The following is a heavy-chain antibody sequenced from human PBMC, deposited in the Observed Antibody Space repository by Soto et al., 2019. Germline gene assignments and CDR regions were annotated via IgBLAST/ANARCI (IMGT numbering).Heavy chain of an antibody. V-gene: IGHV1-8*01. CDR2: MNPNTGNT. D-gene: IGHD3-16*01. CDR3: ERRGWGPPFGF. J-gene: IGHJ4*02. Sequence: QVQLVQSGADMKKPGASVKVSCKASGYTFTHYDINWVRQATGQGLEWMGWMNPNTGNTGFAQKFQDRVTMTRTTSISTAYMELSSLRSEDTALYFCERRGWGPPFGFWGQGTPVTVSS. CDR1: GYTFTHYD.